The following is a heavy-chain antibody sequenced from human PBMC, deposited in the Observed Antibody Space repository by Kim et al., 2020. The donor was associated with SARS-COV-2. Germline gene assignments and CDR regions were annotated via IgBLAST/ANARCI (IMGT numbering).Heavy chain of an antibody. V-gene: IGHV3-23*01. CDR2: IVGSGLAS. CDR3: ARDSGANWNQYYFKY. D-gene: IGHD1-20*01. Sequence: GGSLRLSCEVSGLTFSSNAMTWVRQAPGKGLEWVSTIVGSGLASYYADSVKGRFTISRDNSKTTLFLQMNSLRAEDTAVYYCARDSGANWNQYYFKYWGQGTTVTVSS. J-gene: IGHJ4*02. CDR1: GLTFSSNA.